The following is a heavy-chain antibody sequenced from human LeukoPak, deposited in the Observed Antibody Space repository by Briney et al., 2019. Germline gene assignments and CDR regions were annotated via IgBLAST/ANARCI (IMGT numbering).Heavy chain of an antibody. CDR1: GFTFSSYS. CDR3: ARTEYSSSSRHPYFDY. Sequence: PGGSLRLSCAASGFTFSSYSMNWVRQAPGKGLEWVSYISSSSTIYYADSVKGRFTISRDNAKNSLYLQMNSLRAEDTAVYYCARTEYSSSSRHPYFDYWGQGTLVTVSS. D-gene: IGHD6-6*01. V-gene: IGHV3-48*01. J-gene: IGHJ4*02. CDR2: ISSSSTI.